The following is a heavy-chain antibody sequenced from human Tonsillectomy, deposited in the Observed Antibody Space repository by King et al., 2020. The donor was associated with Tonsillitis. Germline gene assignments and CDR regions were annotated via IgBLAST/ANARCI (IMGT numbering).Heavy chain of an antibody. CDR1: GYTFTGYF. Sequence: VQLVESGAEVKKPGASVKVSCKTSGYTFTGYFTHWVRQAPGQGLEWMGWINPNTGGTNYAQKFQGRVSMTRDTSISTAYMELSRLRSDDTAVYYCTKDVGIVASRPEYRQHWGQGTLVTVSS. D-gene: IGHD6-13*01. V-gene: IGHV1-2*02. CDR3: TKDVGIVASRPEYRQH. J-gene: IGHJ1*01. CDR2: INPNTGGT.